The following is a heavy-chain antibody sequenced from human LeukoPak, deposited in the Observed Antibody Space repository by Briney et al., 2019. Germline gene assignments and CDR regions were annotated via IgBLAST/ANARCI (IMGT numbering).Heavy chain of an antibody. Sequence: SETLSLTCTLSGGSISSGGYYWTWIRQHPGKGLEWIGYIYYSGSTYYNPSLKSRVTISVDTSKNQFSLKLSSVTAADTAVYYCGREVVDVRSLDYWGQGTLVTVSS. D-gene: IGHD2-15*01. V-gene: IGHV4-31*03. CDR1: GGSISSGGYY. CDR2: IYYSGST. J-gene: IGHJ4*02. CDR3: GREVVDVRSLDY.